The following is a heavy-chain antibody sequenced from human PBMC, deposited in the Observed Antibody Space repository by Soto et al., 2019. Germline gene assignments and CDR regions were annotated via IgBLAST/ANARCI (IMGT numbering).Heavy chain of an antibody. Sequence: PSETLSLTCTVSGASISTYNSYWSWIRQPPGKGLEWIGYIYYSGSTNYNPSLKSRVTISVDTSKNQFSLKLSSVTAADTAVYYCARGSTGYSSSWYRYWGQGTLVTVSS. CDR1: GASISTYNSY. D-gene: IGHD6-13*01. J-gene: IGHJ4*02. CDR2: IYYSGST. V-gene: IGHV4-61*01. CDR3: ARGSTGYSSSWYRY.